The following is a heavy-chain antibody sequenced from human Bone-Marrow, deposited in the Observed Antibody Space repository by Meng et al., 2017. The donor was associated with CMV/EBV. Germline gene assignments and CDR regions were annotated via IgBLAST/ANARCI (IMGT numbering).Heavy chain of an antibody. CDR2: INSDGSST. CDR3: AREGGYCSSTSCYTSYYYYGMDV. CDR1: GFPFSSYW. V-gene: IGHV3-74*01. J-gene: IGHJ6*02. D-gene: IGHD2-2*02. Sequence: GGSLRLSCAASGFPFSSYWMHWVRQAPGKGLVWVSRINSDGSSTSYADSVKGRFTISRDNAKNTLYLQMNSLRAEDTAVYYCAREGGYCSSTSCYTSYYYYGMDVWGQGTTVTVSS.